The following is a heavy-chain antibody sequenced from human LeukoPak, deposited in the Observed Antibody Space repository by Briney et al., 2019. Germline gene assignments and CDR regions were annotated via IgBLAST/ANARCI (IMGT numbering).Heavy chain of an antibody. J-gene: IGHJ4*02. CDR2: INWNGGST. D-gene: IGHD3-9*01. V-gene: IGHV3-20*04. CDR3: ARDADFDWLLSFDY. Sequence: PGGSLRLSCEASEFTFDDYGMSWVRQAPGKGLEWVSGINWNGGSTGYADSVKGRFTISRDNAKNSLYLQMNSLRAEDTALYYCARDADFDWLLSFDYWGQGALVTVSS. CDR1: EFTFDDYG.